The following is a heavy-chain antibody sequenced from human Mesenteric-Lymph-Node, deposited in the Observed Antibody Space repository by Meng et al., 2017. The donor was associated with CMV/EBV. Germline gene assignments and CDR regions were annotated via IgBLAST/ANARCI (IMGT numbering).Heavy chain of an antibody. CDR1: GFNVRDKL. J-gene: IGHJ4*02. Sequence: EVHLVESGGGLVQPGGSLRLSCADSGFNVRDKLMSWVRQAPGKGLEWVCIIYRGDNTYYIDSVKDRFTVSRDNSKNTMYLQMNSLRVEDTAVYYCTGDSVSNPNLDYWGQGTLVTVSS. V-gene: IGHV3-66*01. D-gene: IGHD3-10*01. CDR3: TGDSVSNPNLDY. CDR2: IYRGDNT.